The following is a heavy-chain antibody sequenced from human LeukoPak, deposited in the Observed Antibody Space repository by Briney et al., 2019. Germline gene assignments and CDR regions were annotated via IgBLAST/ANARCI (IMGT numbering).Heavy chain of an antibody. CDR2: IYSSGNT. D-gene: IGHD5-12*01. CDR1: GGSISSSSYY. CDR3: AKSNGYGPIDY. J-gene: IGHJ4*02. Sequence: SETLSLTCTVSGGSISSSSYYWGWVRQSPGKGLEWIGNIYSSGNTYYNASLKSRVTMYIDTSKNQFSLKLSSVTAADTAMYYCAKSNGYGPIDYWGQGTLVTVSS. V-gene: IGHV4-39*01.